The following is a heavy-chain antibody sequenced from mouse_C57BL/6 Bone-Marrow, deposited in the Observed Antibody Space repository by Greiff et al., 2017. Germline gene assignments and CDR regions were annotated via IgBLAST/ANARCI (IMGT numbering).Heavy chain of an antibody. CDR3: ASNYSTWDFDV. CDR1: GYTFTSYW. J-gene: IGHJ1*03. V-gene: IGHV1-53*01. D-gene: IGHD2-5*01. Sequence: QVQLQQPGTELVKPGASVKLSCKASGYTFTSYWMHWVKQRPGQGLEWIGNINPSNGGTTYNEKFKSKATLTVDKSSSTAYMQLISLTSEDSAVSYCASNYSTWDFDVWGTGTTVTVSS. CDR2: INPSNGGT.